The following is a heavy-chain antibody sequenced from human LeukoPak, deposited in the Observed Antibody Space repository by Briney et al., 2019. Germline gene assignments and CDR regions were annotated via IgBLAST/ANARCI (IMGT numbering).Heavy chain of an antibody. J-gene: IGHJ4*02. Sequence: GASVTVSCTASGYTFTGYYMHWVRQAPGQGHEWMGWINPNSGGTNYAQKFQGRVTMTRDTSISTAYMELSRLRSDDTAVYYCARGYCSSTSCSYFDSWGQGTLVTVSS. D-gene: IGHD2-2*01. CDR1: GYTFTGYY. CDR3: ARGYCSSTSCSYFDS. CDR2: INPNSGGT. V-gene: IGHV1-2*02.